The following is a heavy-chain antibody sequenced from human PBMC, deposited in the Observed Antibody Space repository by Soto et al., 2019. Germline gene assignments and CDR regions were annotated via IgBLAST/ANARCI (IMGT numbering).Heavy chain of an antibody. J-gene: IGHJ4*02. Sequence: QVQLVESGGGVVQPGRSLRLSCAASGFTFSSYGMHWVRQAPGKGLEWVAVISYDGSNKYYADSVKGRFTISRDNSKNTLYLQMNSLRAEDTAVYYCAKEGGYDHVWVGDWGQGTLVTVSS. CDR2: ISYDGSNK. CDR3: AKEGGYDHVWVGD. V-gene: IGHV3-30*18. D-gene: IGHD3-16*01. CDR1: GFTFSSYG.